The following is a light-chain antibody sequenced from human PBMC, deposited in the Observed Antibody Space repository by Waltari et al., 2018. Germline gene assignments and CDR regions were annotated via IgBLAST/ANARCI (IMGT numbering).Light chain of an antibody. CDR3: QAWDSSTDVV. CDR2: QDS. Sequence: YELTQPPSVSVSPGQTATITCSGDYLEDKYVCWYQQKAGQSPVLVIHQDSRRPSVIPERFCGSSSGNTATLTISGTQAMDEADYYCQAWDSSTDVVFGGGTRLTVL. V-gene: IGLV3-1*01. J-gene: IGLJ2*01. CDR1: YLEDKY.